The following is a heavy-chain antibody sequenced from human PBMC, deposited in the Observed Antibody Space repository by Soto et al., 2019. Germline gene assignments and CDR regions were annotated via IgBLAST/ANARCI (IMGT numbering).Heavy chain of an antibody. D-gene: IGHD2-21*02. J-gene: IGHJ4*02. V-gene: IGHV2-5*02. CDR1: GFSLTNIGVG. CDR3: VHRLVAHCGGHSSLSDY. CDR2: IYWDDDD. Sequence: QITLKESGPTVVRPTQTLTLTCTFSGFSLTNIGVGVGWIRQPPGKAPEWLALIYWDDDDFYSPSLKSRLTITKYTSKAQVYLTMSNMDPVDTATYYCVHRLVAHCGGHSSLSDYGGQGTLVTVSS.